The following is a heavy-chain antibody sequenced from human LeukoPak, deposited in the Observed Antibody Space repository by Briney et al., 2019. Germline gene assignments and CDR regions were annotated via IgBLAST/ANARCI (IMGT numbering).Heavy chain of an antibody. V-gene: IGHV3-48*02. D-gene: IGHD3-3*02. Sequence: GGSLRLSCAASGFTFSHYSMNWARQAPGKGLEWVSYISSSSSTICYADSVKGRFTISRDSAKNSLYLQMNSLRDEDTAVYYCTRNAFFDLWGRGTLVTVSS. CDR3: TRNAFFDL. CDR2: ISSSSSTI. CDR1: GFTFSHYS. J-gene: IGHJ2*01.